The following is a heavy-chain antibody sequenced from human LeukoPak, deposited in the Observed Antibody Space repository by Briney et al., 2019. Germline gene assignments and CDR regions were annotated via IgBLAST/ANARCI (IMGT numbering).Heavy chain of an antibody. D-gene: IGHD3-3*01. V-gene: IGHV1-2*02. Sequence: ASVKVSCKASGYTFTGYYMHWVRQAPGQGLEWMGWINPNSGGTNYAQKFQGRVTMTRDTSISTAYMELSRLRSEDTAVYYCAREARITIFGVGIDYWGQGTLVTVSS. J-gene: IGHJ4*02. CDR2: INPNSGGT. CDR3: AREARITIFGVGIDY. CDR1: GYTFTGYY.